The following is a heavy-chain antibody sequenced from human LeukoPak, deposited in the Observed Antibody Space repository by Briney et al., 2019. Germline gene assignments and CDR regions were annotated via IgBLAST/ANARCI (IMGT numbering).Heavy chain of an antibody. CDR3: ASSNEFYYDTSTYVDY. V-gene: IGHV3-48*01. CDR2: INSGGSTI. Sequence: GGSLRLSCAAAGFTFSSCSMNWVRQAPGKGLEWVSYINSGGSTIYYADSVKGRFTMSRDNAKDSLFLQMNSLKPEDTAVYYCASSNEFYYDTSTYVDYWGQGTLVTVSS. J-gene: IGHJ4*02. D-gene: IGHD3-22*01. CDR1: GFTFSSCS.